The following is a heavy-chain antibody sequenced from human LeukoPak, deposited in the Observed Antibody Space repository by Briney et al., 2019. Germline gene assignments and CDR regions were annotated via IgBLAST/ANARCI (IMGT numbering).Heavy chain of an antibody. CDR1: GASFSGSY. CDR3: AREACSSGTCDAFDI. J-gene: IGHJ3*02. CDR2: INHSGTT. D-gene: IGHD2-15*01. Sequence: KSSETLSLTCAVYGASFSGSYWSWIRRPPGKGLEWIGEINHSGTTNYNPSLKSRVTMSVDTSKDQFSLKLNSVTAADTAVYYCAREACSSGTCDAFDIWGQGTMVTVSS. V-gene: IGHV4-34*01.